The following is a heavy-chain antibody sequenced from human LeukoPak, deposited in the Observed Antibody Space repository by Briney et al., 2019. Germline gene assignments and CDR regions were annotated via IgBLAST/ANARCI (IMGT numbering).Heavy chain of an antibody. CDR1: GFSFGNYA. CDR3: VKDPRDTYGSNWFVS. D-gene: IGHD3-10*01. V-gene: IGHV3-23*01. Sequence: GGSLRLSCVASGFSFGNYAMSWVRQAPGKGLQWVSQISGTGGATWYAGFARDRFTISRDNSKKTLYLQMSGLRVEDTAMYYCVKDPRDTYGSNWFVSWGQGTLLIVSS. CDR2: ISGTGGAT. J-gene: IGHJ5*01.